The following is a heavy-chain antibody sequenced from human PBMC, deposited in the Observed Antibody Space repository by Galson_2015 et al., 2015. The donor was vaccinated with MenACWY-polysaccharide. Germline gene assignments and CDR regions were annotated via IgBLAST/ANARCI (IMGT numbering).Heavy chain of an antibody. CDR2: IIPILGNP. J-gene: IGHJ3*02. CDR1: GGTFNSYN. CDR3: ARDKGILQLYVFDI. Sequence: VTVSCKASGGTFNSYNIYWVRQAPGQGLEWMGRIIPILGNPNYAQKFQGRVTITADKSSNTVYMELSSLRSEDTAIYYCARDKGILQLYVFDIWGQGTLVTVSS. D-gene: IGHD4-11*01. V-gene: IGHV1-69*08.